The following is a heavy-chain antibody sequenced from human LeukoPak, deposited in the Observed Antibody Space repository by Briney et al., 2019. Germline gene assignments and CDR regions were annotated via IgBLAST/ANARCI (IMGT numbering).Heavy chain of an antibody. D-gene: IGHD2-15*01. J-gene: IGHJ4*02. V-gene: IGHV4-31*03. CDR3: ARGPTGGSCDY. Sequence: MSSETLSLTCTVSGGSISSGGYYWSWIRQHPGKGLEWIGYIYYSGSTYYNPSLKSRVTISVDTSKNQFSLKLSSVTAADTAVYYCARGPTGGSCDYWGQGTLVTVSS. CDR2: IYYSGST. CDR1: GGSISSGGYY.